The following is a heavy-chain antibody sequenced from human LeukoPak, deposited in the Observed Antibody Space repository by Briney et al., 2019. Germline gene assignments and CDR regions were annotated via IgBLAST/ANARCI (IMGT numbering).Heavy chain of an antibody. Sequence: GGSLRLSCAASRFTFSSYWMHWVRQSPGKGPVWVSRIYSDGRSDGRSASYVESGKGRFTISRDNDKNTLYLQMNSLRAEDTDIYFCVRDVWGDRDRYFDYWGQGTLVTVSS. V-gene: IGHV3-74*01. CDR1: RFTFSSYW. CDR3: VRDVWGDRDRYFDY. D-gene: IGHD2-21*01. J-gene: IGHJ4*02. CDR2: IYSDGRSDGRSA.